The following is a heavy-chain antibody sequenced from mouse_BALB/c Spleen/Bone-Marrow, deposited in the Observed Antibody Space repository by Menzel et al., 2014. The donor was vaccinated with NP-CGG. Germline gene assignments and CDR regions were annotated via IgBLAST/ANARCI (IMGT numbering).Heavy chain of an antibody. CDR3: ARTAYFDY. V-gene: IGHV1-63*02. Sequence: VQLQQSGAELVRPGTSVKISCKASGYTFTNYWLGWIKQRPGHGLEWIGAFYPGGGYTNYNEEFKGKATLTADASSSTAYMQLSSLTSEDSAVYFCARTAYFDYWGQGTTLTVSS. CDR2: FYPGGGYT. J-gene: IGHJ2*01. CDR1: GYTFTNYW.